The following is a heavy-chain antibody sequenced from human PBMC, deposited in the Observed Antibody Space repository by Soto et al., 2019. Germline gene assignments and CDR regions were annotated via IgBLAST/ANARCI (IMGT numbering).Heavy chain of an antibody. CDR2: IHSSGNT. J-gene: IGHJ4*02. V-gene: IGHV4-4*07. Sequence: QVQLQESGPGLVKPSETLSLTCTVSGGSISDYYWSWVRQPAGKGPEWIGRIHSSGNTNYNPSLRSRVAMSVDTSTNQYALKLTSVTAADTAVYYCARERADWSIYWGYFDYWGQGALVTVSS. CDR3: ARERADWSIYWGYFDY. D-gene: IGHD3-9*01. CDR1: GGSISDYY.